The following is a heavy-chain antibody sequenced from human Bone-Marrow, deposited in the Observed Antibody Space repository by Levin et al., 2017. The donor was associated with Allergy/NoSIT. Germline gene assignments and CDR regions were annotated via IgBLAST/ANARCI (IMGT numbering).Heavy chain of an antibody. D-gene: IGHD3-9*01. Sequence: PGGSLRLSCAASGFTFSSYAMSWVRQAPGKGLEWVSAISGSGGSTYYADSVKGRFTISRDNSKNTLYLQMNSLRAEDTAVYYCAKEPQVDILTGRPIPYYYYYMDVWGKGTTVTVSS. CDR1: GFTFSSYA. J-gene: IGHJ6*03. V-gene: IGHV3-23*01. CDR3: AKEPQVDILTGRPIPYYYYYMDV. CDR2: ISGSGGST.